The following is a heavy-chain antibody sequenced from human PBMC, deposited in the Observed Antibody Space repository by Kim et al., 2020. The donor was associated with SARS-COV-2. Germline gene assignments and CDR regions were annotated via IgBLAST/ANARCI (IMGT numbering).Heavy chain of an antibody. Sequence: ASVKVSCKASGYAFINYDIHWVRQAPGQRLEWMGWINTNNGSTNYSQNFQGRVTITRDTSATTAYMEMSSLTSGDTAMYFCAKELAVAVTFSYFHNWGQG. CDR2: INTNNGST. J-gene: IGHJ1*01. CDR3: AKELAVAVTFSYFHN. V-gene: IGHV1-3*04. CDR1: GYAFINYD. D-gene: IGHD6-19*01.